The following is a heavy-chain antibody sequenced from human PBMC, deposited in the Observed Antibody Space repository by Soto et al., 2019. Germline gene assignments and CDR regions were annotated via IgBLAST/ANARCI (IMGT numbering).Heavy chain of an antibody. V-gene: IGHV4-31*03. CDR3: ARKLRELQRGYFDY. CDR2: IYYSGST. Sequence: PSETLSLTCTVSGGSISSGGYYWSRIRQHPGKGLEWIGYIYYSGSTYYNPSLKSRVTISVDTSKNQFSLKLSSVTAADTAVYYCARKLRELQRGYFDYWGQGTLVTVS. D-gene: IGHD1-7*01. J-gene: IGHJ4*02. CDR1: GGSISSGGYY.